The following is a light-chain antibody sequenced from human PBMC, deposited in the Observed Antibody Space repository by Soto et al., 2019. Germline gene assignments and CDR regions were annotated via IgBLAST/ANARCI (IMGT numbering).Light chain of an antibody. CDR3: MQATQPDT. J-gene: IGKJ2*01. CDR1: QSLVHSDGNSY. V-gene: IGKV2-24*01. CDR2: MIS. Sequence: DFVMTQTPLSSPVTLGQPASISCRSSQSLVHSDGNSYLSWLHQRPGQPPRLLIYMISNRFSGVPDRCSGSGAGTEVTLKISRVEPEDVGVYYCMQATQPDTFGQGTKLEI.